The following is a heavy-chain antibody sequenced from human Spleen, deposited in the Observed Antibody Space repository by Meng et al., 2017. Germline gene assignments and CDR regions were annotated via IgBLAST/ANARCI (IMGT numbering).Heavy chain of an antibody. Sequence: GESLKISCAASGFTFSSYWMSWVRQAPGKGLEWVSHITSGDTTIQYADSVRGRFTISRDNAKNSLYPQMSSLRAEDTAVYYCARRGPGSQFYWGQGTLVTVSS. V-gene: IGHV3-48*04. CDR1: GFTFSSYW. J-gene: IGHJ4*02. CDR2: ITSGDTTI. CDR3: ARRGPGSQFY. D-gene: IGHD3-10*01.